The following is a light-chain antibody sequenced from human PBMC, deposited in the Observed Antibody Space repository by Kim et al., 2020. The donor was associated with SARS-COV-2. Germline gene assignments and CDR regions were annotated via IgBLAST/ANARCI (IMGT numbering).Light chain of an antibody. CDR3: NSRDSSLKHVI. Sequence: SSELTQDPAVSVALGQTVRITCQGDSLRTYYTSWYQQKPGQAPVLVIYGENNRPSGIPDRFSGSRSGNTASLTITGAQAEDEADYYCNSRDSSLKHVIFGGGTQLTVL. J-gene: IGLJ2*01. CDR2: GEN. CDR1: SLRTYY. V-gene: IGLV3-19*01.